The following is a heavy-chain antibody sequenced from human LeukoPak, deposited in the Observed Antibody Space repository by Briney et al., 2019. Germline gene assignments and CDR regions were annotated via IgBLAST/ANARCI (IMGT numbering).Heavy chain of an antibody. CDR2: INPNSGGT. Sequence: ASVKVSCKASGYTFTGCYMLGVRQAPGQGLEWMGWINPNSGGTNYAQKFQGRVTMTRDTSISTAYMELSRLRSDDTAVYYCARGLSGYYPYWYFDYWGQGTLVTVSS. CDR3: ARGLSGYYPYWYFDY. V-gene: IGHV1-2*02. D-gene: IGHD3-22*01. J-gene: IGHJ4*02. CDR1: GYTFTGCY.